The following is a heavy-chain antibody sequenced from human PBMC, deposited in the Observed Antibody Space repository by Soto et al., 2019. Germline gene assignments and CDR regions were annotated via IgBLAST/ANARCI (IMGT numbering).Heavy chain of an antibody. J-gene: IGHJ6*01. D-gene: IGHD3-16*01. CDR3: TTYTGYGMDV. Sequence: EVQMVETGGGLSQPGGSLRLSCAVSGFIVRSKYMTWVRQAPGKGLEWVSVIYTGGSTHYADSARGRFTISRDSSKNTLHLQMNSLRAEDAAVYYCTTYTGYGMDVGGQGTTVTVSS. CDR2: IYTGGST. V-gene: IGHV3-53*02. CDR1: GFIVRSKY.